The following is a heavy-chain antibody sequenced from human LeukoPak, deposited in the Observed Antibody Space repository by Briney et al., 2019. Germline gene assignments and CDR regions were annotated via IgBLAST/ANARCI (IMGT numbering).Heavy chain of an antibody. D-gene: IGHD3-10*01. V-gene: IGHV3-53*01. Sequence: GRSLRLSCAASGFTVSSNYMSWVRQAPGKGLEWVSVIYSGGSTYYADSVKGRFTISRDNSKNTLYLQMNSLRAEDTAVYYCARAEYYYGRYFDYWGQGTLVTVSS. J-gene: IGHJ4*02. CDR3: ARAEYYYGRYFDY. CDR2: IYSGGST. CDR1: GFTVSSNY.